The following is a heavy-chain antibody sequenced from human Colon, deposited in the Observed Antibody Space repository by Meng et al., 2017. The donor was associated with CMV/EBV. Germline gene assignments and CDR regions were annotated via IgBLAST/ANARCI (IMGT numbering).Heavy chain of an antibody. CDR1: GFTFSSYG. D-gene: IGHD3-3*01. CDR3: ARPLEWPGNYYGMDV. CDR2: IWYDGSNK. J-gene: IGHJ6*02. V-gene: IGHV3-33*01. Sequence: GESLKISCAASGFTFSSYGMHWVRQAPGKGLEWVAVIWYDGSNKYYADSVKGRFTISRDNAKNSLYLQMNSLRAEDTAVYYCARPLEWPGNYYGMDVWGQGTTVTVSS.